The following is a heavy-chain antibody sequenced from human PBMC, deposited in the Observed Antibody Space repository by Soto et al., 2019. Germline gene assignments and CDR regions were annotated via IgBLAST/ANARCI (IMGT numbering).Heavy chain of an antibody. V-gene: IGHV6-1*01. Sequence: QVQLQQSGPGLVKPSQTLSLTCDISGDTSSRSSAAWIWVRQSPSSGLEWLGRTYYKSKWSTAYALSVKGRITNHAITCRNPISLHLNSVPPADTAVYFCAPGCVNVDCYPPLDYWGQGTSVTVSS. CDR1: GDTSSRSSAA. J-gene: IGHJ4*02. D-gene: IGHD2-21*02. CDR3: APGCVNVDCYPPLDY. CDR2: TYYKSKWST.